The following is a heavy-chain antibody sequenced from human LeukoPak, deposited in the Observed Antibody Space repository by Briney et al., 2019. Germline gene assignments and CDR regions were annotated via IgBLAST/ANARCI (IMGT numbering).Heavy chain of an antibody. CDR3: ARGGRLVVAAIEQGGHNWFDP. CDR2: MNPNSGNT. D-gene: IGHD2-15*01. Sequence: VASVKVSCKASGYTFTSYDINWVRQATGQGLEWMGWMNPNSGNTGYAQKFQGRVTITRNTSISTAYMELSSLRSEDTAVYYCARGGRLVVAAIEQGGHNWFDPWGQGTLVTVSS. V-gene: IGHV1-8*01. CDR1: GYTFTSYD. J-gene: IGHJ5*02.